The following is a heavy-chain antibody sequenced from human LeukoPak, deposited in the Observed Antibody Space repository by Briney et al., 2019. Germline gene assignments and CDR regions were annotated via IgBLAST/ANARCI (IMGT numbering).Heavy chain of an antibody. J-gene: IGHJ4*02. CDR3: ARVGIQLWSALDY. D-gene: IGHD5-18*01. CDR1: GFTFSSYW. Sequence: GGSLRLSCAASGFTFSSYWRHWVRQAPGKGLVWISRVNSDGSSTSYADSVKGLFTISRDNAKNTLYLQMNSLRAEDTAVYYCARVGIQLWSALDYWGQGTLVTVSS. V-gene: IGHV3-74*01. CDR2: VNSDGSST.